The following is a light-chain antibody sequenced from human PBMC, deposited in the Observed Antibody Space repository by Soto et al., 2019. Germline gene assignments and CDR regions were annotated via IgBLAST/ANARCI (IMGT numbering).Light chain of an antibody. V-gene: IGKV3-11*01. J-gene: IGKJ5*01. CDR1: QNLHSF. CDR2: DGS. Sequence: EIVLTQSPVTTSASSGKKVTLSCXASQNLHSFLNWYQQRPGQAPRPLIYDGSKRAAGVPDRISGDGSGTDYTLTISSLEPEDFAVYYCQQRTRWPMTFGQGTRLEIK. CDR3: QQRTRWPMT.